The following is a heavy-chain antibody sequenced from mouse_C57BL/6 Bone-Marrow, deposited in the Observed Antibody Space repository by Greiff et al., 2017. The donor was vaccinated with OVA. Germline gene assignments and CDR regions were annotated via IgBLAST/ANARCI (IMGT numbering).Heavy chain of an antibody. J-gene: IGHJ3*01. CDR3: ARHRRWLLQIAY. Sequence: EVQLVESGGGLVKPGGSLKLSCAASGFTFSSYAMSWVRQTPEKRLEWVATISDGGSYTYYPDNVKGRFTISRDNAKNNLYLQMSSLRSEDTALYYCARHRRWLLQIAYWGQGTLVTVSA. D-gene: IGHD2-3*01. V-gene: IGHV5-4*01. CDR1: GFTFSSYA. CDR2: ISDGGSYT.